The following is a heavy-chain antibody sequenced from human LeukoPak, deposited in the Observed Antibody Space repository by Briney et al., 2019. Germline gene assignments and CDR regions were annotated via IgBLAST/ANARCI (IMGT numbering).Heavy chain of an antibody. D-gene: IGHD2-2*01. V-gene: IGHV4-34*01. CDR1: GGSFSGYY. CDR2: INHSGST. CDR3: ARLGLGVVVPAALYGMDV. J-gene: IGHJ6*04. Sequence: PSETLSLTCAVYGGSFSGYYWSWIRQPPGKGLEWIGEINHSGSTNYNPSLKSRVTISVDTSKNQFSLKLSSVTAADTAVYYCARLGLGVVVPAALYGMDVWGKGTRSPSPQ.